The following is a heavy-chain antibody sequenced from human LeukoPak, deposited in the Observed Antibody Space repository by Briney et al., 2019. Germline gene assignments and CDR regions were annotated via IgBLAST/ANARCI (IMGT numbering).Heavy chain of an antibody. CDR2: INHSGST. J-gene: IGHJ4*02. CDR1: GGSFSGYY. D-gene: IGHD4-17*01. Sequence: SETLSLTCAVYGGSFSGYYWSWIRQPPGKGLEWIGEINHSGSTNYNPSLKSRVTISVDTSKNQFSLKLSSVTAADTAVYYCARILTVTRYFDYWGQGTLVTVSS. CDR3: ARILTVTRYFDY. V-gene: IGHV4-34*01.